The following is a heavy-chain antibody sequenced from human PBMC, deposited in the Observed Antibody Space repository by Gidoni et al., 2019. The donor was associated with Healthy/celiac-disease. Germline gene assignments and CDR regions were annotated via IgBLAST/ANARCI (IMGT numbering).Heavy chain of an antibody. J-gene: IGHJ4*02. V-gene: IGHV3-48*01. D-gene: IGHD3-10*01. CDR3: ARETGYYGSGTDR. Sequence: EVQLVESGGGLVQPGGSLSLSVEASGFTSSSYSMNWVRQAPGKGLEWVSYISSSSSTIYYADSVKGRFTISRDNAKNSLYLQMNSLRAEDTAVYYCARETGYYGSGTDRWGQGTLVTVSS. CDR1: GFTSSSYS. CDR2: ISSSSSTI.